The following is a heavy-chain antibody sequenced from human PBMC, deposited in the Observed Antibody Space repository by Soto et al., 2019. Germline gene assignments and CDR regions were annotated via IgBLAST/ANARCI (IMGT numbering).Heavy chain of an antibody. D-gene: IGHD3-3*01. Sequence: GGSLRLSCAASGFSVSSNYMSWVRQAPGKGLEWVSVIYSGGSTYYADSVKGRFTISRHNSKNTPYLQMNSLRAEDTAVYYCATLRSSDFWSGYRKYYYYYMDVWGKGTTVTVSS. CDR1: GFSVSSNY. J-gene: IGHJ6*03. V-gene: IGHV3-53*04. CDR2: IYSGGST. CDR3: ATLRSSDFWSGYRKYYYYYMDV.